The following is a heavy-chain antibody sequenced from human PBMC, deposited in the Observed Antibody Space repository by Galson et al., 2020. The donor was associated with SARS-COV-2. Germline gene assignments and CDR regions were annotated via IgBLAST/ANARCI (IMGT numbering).Heavy chain of an antibody. D-gene: IGHD6-6*01. CDR3: ARYTTSSVSFAS. Sequence: SETLSLTCSVSNGSINSDYWSWIRQTPGKGLEWIGFFHSDGSTNYNPSLKSRLTISVDTAKNQFSLRLSSVTAADTAVYFCARYTTSSVSFASWGQGTLVPVSS. V-gene: IGHV4-59*08. CDR1: NGSINSDY. J-gene: IGHJ4*02. CDR2: FHSDGST.